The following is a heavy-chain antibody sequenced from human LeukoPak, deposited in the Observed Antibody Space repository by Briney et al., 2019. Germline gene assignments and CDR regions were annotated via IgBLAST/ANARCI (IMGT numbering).Heavy chain of an antibody. CDR1: GFTFSSYW. V-gene: IGHV3-74*01. Sequence: GGSLRLSCAASGFTFSSYWMHWVRQAPGKGLVWVSRINSDGSSTSYADSVKGRFTISRDNAKNTLYLQMNSLRAEDTAVYYCARGPQGRDYYDSSGYFDYWGQGALVTVSS. D-gene: IGHD3-22*01. J-gene: IGHJ4*02. CDR3: ARGPQGRDYYDSSGYFDY. CDR2: INSDGSST.